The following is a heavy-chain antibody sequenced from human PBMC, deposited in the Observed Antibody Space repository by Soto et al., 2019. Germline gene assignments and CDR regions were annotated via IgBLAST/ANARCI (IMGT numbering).Heavy chain of an antibody. CDR3: AREAYDYVWGSYRPVATGFDP. D-gene: IGHD3-16*02. J-gene: IGHJ5*02. V-gene: IGHV3-33*01. CDR2: IWYDGSNK. CDR1: GFTFSSYG. Sequence: GGSLRLSCAASGFTFSSYGMHWVRQAPGKGLEWVAVIWYDGSNKYYADSVKGRFTISRDNSKNTLYLQMNSLRAEDTAVYYCAREAYDYVWGSYRPVATGFDPWGQGTLVTVSS.